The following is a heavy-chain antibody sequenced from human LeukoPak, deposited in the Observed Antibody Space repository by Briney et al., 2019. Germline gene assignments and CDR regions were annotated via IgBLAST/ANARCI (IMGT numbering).Heavy chain of an antibody. J-gene: IGHJ6*04. CDR1: GGSISSGGYY. CDR3: ARDTNRLWFGEFNV. V-gene: IGHV4-31*03. Sequence: SQTLTLTCTVSGGSISSGGYYWSWIRQHPGKGLEWIGHSYYSGSTYYNPSLKSRVTISVDTSKNQFSLKLSSVTAADTAVYYCARDTNRLWFGEFNVWGKGTTVTVSS. CDR2: SYYSGST. D-gene: IGHD3-10*01.